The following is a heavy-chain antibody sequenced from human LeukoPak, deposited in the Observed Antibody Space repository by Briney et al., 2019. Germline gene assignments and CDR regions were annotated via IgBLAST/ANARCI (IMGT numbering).Heavy chain of an antibody. V-gene: IGHV4-31*03. D-gene: IGHD1-26*01. Sequence: SETLSLTCTVSGGSISSGGYSWSRIRQHPGKGLEWIGYIYYSGSTYYNPSLKSRVTISVDTSKNQFSLKLSSVTAADTAVYYCARGESWELLFMNWGQGTLVTVSS. CDR2: IYYSGST. J-gene: IGHJ4*02. CDR1: GGSISSGGYS. CDR3: ARGESWELLFMN.